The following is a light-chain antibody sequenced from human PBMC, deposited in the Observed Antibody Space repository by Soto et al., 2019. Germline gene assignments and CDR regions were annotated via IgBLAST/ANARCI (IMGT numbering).Light chain of an antibody. V-gene: IGLV4-69*01. CDR3: QTWGTGIQMV. CDR2: LNSDGSH. CDR1: SGHSSYA. Sequence: QSVLTQSPSASASLGASVKLTCTLSSGHSSYAIAWHQQQPEKGPRYLMKLNSDGSHSKGDGIPDRFSGSSSGAERYLTISSLQSEDEADYYCQTWGTGIQMVFCGGTKLTVL. J-gene: IGLJ3*02.